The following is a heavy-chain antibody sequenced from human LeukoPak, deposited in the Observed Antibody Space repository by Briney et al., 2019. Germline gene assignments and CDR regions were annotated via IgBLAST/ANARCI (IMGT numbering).Heavy chain of an antibody. J-gene: IGHJ4*02. Sequence: GGSLRLSCAASGFTFSNYGMHWVRQAPGKGLEWVAFVSFDGSNKYYADSVRGRFTISRDDSKNTLYLQMNTLRPEDTAVYYCAKDQRRSVEGSTTVDYWGQGTLVTVSS. CDR2: VSFDGSNK. V-gene: IGHV3-30*02. D-gene: IGHD1-26*01. CDR3: AKDQRRSVEGSTTVDY. CDR1: GFTFSNYG.